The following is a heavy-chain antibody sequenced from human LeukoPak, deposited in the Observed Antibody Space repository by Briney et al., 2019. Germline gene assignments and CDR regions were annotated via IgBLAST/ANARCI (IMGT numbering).Heavy chain of an antibody. CDR2: IIPIFGTA. CDR1: GGTFSSYA. D-gene: IGHD5-24*01. Sequence: SVKVSCKASGGTFSSYAISWVRQAPGQGLEWMGGIIPIFGTANYAQKFQGRVTITADESTSTAYMELSSLRSEDTAVYYCARLEDGYKTTDYWGQGTLVTVSS. J-gene: IGHJ4*02. V-gene: IGHV1-69*01. CDR3: ARLEDGYKTTDY.